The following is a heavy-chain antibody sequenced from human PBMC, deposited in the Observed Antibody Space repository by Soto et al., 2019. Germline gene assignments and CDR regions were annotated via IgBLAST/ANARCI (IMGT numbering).Heavy chain of an antibody. J-gene: IGHJ6*02. V-gene: IGHV3-23*01. D-gene: IGHD3-3*01. CDR1: GFTFSSYA. Sequence: EVQLLESGGGLVQPGGSLRLSCAASGFTFSSYAMSWVRQAPGKGLEWVSAISGSGGSTYYADSVKGRFTISRDNSKNTLYLQMNSLRAEDTAVYYCAKDVVEWLLSVPVGYHYYYGMDVWGQGTTVTVSS. CDR2: ISGSGGST. CDR3: AKDVVEWLLSVPVGYHYYYGMDV.